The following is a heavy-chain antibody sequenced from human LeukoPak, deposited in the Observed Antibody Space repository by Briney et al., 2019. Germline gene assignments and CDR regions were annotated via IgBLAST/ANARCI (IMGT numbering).Heavy chain of an antibody. Sequence: GGSLRLSCTASGFTFSNYALSWVRQAPGKGLEWVSAISVSGGSTYYADSVKGRFTISRDNSKNTLYLQMNSLRAEDTAVYYCAGYNCSTTTCYTRGFDYWGQGTLVTVSS. CDR3: AGYNCSTTTCYTRGFDY. J-gene: IGHJ4*02. CDR1: GFTFSNYA. CDR2: ISVSGGST. D-gene: IGHD2-2*02. V-gene: IGHV3-23*01.